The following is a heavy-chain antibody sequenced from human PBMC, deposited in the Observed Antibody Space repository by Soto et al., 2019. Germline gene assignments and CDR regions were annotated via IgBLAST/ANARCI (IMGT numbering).Heavy chain of an antibody. J-gene: IGHJ6*02. Sequence: GASVKVSCKASGYTFTSYDINWVRQATGQGLEWRGWMNPNSGNTGYAQKFQGRDTMTRNTSISTAYMELSSLRSEDTAVYYCARLYYDFWGGYYYYYGMDVWVQVPTVTVSS. V-gene: IGHV1-8*01. D-gene: IGHD3-3*01. CDR3: ARLYYDFWGGYYYYYGMDV. CDR1: GYTFTSYD. CDR2: MNPNSGNT.